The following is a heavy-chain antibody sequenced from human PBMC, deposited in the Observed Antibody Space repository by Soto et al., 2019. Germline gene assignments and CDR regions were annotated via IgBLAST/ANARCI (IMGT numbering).Heavy chain of an antibody. CDR1: GYTFSNYA. CDR3: AKDGYCSSTSCYWSY. V-gene: IGHV3-23*01. J-gene: IGHJ4*02. Sequence: GGSLRLSCVASGYTFSNYAMSWVRQAPGKGMEWVSGISGSGSNSDYIDSVKGRFTISRDNSKSTLYLQMNSLKAEDTAIYYCAKDGYCSSTSCYWSYWGQGTVVTVSS. D-gene: IGHD2-2*03. CDR2: ISGSGSNS.